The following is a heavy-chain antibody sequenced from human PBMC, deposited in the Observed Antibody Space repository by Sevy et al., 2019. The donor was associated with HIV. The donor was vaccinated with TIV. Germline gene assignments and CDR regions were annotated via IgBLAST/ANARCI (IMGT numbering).Heavy chain of an antibody. J-gene: IGHJ4*02. CDR2: ISSRGSTI. CDR3: ARTPPQNYYDSSGSPFGY. CDR1: GFTFSDYY. V-gene: IGHV3-11*01. D-gene: IGHD3-22*01. Sequence: GGSLRLSCAASGFTFSDYYMSWIRQAPGKGLEWVSYISSRGSTIYYADSVKGRFTISRDNAKNSLYLQMNSLRAEDTAVYYCARTPPQNYYDSSGSPFGYWGQGTLVTVSS.